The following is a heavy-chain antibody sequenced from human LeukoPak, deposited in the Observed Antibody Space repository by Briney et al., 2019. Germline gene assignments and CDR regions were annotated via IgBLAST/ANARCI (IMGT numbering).Heavy chain of an antibody. CDR1: GSSISNYW. J-gene: IGHJ4*02. Sequence: GGSLRLSGAASGSSISNYWMSWVRQGPGKGLEWVASINPDGSAERYVDSVKGRFTISRDNAKNSMYLQMNSLSAEDTALFYCARLFGGVTTFDYWGQGTLVTVSS. CDR2: INPDGSAE. D-gene: IGHD3-10*01. V-gene: IGHV3-7*01. CDR3: ARLFGGVTTFDY.